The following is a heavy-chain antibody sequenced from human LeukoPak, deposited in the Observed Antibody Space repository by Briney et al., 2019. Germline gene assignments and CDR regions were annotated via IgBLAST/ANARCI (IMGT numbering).Heavy chain of an antibody. CDR1: GFTFSSYA. Sequence: PGGSLRLSCAASGFTFSSYAMHWVRQAPGKGLEWVAVISYDGSNKYYADSVKGRFTISRDNSKNTLYLQMNSLRAEDTAVYYCARESPYHRSLLFDYWGQGTLVTVSS. V-gene: IGHV3-30-3*01. CDR3: ARESPYHRSLLFDY. CDR2: ISYDGSNK. J-gene: IGHJ4*02. D-gene: IGHD1-14*01.